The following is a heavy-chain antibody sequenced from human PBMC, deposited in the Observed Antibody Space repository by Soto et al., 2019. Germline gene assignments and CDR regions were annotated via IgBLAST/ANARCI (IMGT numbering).Heavy chain of an antibody. CDR1: GFTFISYS. V-gene: IGHV3-21*01. J-gene: IGHJ4*02. Sequence: EVQLVESGGGLVKPGGSLSLSCAASGFTFISYSMNWVRQAPGKGLERVSSISSSSRYIYYADSVKGRFTISRDNAKNSLYLQMNSLRAEDTAVYYCAAGVPFDYWGQGTLVTVSS. CDR2: ISSSSRYI. CDR3: AAGVPFDY. D-gene: IGHD1-1*01.